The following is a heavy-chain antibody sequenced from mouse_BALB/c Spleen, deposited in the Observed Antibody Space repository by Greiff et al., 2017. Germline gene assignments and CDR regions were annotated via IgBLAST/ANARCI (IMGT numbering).Heavy chain of an antibody. V-gene: IGHV2-9*02. J-gene: IGHJ2*01. CDR1: GFSLTSYG. CDR2: IWAGGST. CDR3: ARDGPPSSHFDY. Sequence: VQLQQSGPGLVAPSQSLSITCTVSGFSLTSYGVHWVRQPPGKGLEWLGVIWAGGSTNYNSALMSRLSISKDNSKSQVFLKMNSLQTDDTAMYYCARDGPPSSHFDYWGQGTTLTVSS. D-gene: IGHD2-10*02.